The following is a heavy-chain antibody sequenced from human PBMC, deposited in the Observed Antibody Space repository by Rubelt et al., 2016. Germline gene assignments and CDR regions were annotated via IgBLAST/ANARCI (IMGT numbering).Heavy chain of an antibody. CDR3: ARGLARAAAAPRRLWFDP. CDR1: GGSFSGYY. CDR2: INHSGST. Sequence: QVQLQQWGAGLLKPSETLSLTCAVYGGSFSGYYWSWIRQPPGKGLEWIGEINHSGSTNYNPSLKSRVTISVETAKNQFSLKRSFGTAADTAVYYCARGLARAAAAPRRLWFDPWGQGTLVTVSS. D-gene: IGHD6-13*01. V-gene: IGHV4-34*01. J-gene: IGHJ5*02.